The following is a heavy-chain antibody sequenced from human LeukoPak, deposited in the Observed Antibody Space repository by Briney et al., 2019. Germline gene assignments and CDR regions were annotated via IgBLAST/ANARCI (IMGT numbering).Heavy chain of an antibody. CDR1: GYTFTSYG. Sequence: ASVKVSCKAYGYTFTSYGINWVRQAPGQGLEWMGWISAYNGNTNYAQKLQGRVTMTTDTSTSTAYMELRSLRSDDTALYYCARGDSSGSLKRNDAFDIWGQGTMVTVSS. CDR3: ARGDSSGSLKRNDAFDI. D-gene: IGHD3-22*01. J-gene: IGHJ3*02. V-gene: IGHV1-18*01. CDR2: ISAYNGNT.